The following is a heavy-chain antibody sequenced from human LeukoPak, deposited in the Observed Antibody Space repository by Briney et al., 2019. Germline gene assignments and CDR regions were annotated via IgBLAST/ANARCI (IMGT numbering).Heavy chain of an antibody. D-gene: IGHD5-18*01. CDR1: GSSFTSYW. J-gene: IGHJ4*02. CDR3: AVGSLGIQFDY. Sequence: GASLKISCKASGSSFTSYWIGWVRPMPGKGLEYMAIIYPGNSDTKYSPSFQGQVTISADKSINTAYLQWSSLKASDTAMYYCAVGSLGIQFDYWGQGTLVTVSS. V-gene: IGHV5-51*01. CDR2: IYPGNSDT.